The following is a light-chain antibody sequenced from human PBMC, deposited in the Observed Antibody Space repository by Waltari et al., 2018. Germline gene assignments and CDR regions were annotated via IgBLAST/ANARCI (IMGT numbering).Light chain of an antibody. Sequence: QSALTQPASVSGSPGQSITIPCTGTSSDVGGHPYVSWYQQHPGEAPKLIIYDVSSRPSWVSPRFSASRSCNTASLTISGLRTEDEADYYCSSYSSVTNVVFGGGTKLTVL. CDR1: SSDVGGHPY. CDR2: DVS. V-gene: IGLV2-14*01. CDR3: SSYSSVTNVV. J-gene: IGLJ2*01.